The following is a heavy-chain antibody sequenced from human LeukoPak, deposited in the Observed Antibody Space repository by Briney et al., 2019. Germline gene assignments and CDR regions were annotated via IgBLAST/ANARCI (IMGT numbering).Heavy chain of an antibody. CDR1: GYTFTGYC. CDR2: INPNSGGT. J-gene: IGHJ5*02. D-gene: IGHD3-16*01. V-gene: IGHV1-2*02. Sequence: GASVKVSCKASGYTFTGYCMHWVRQAPGQGLEWMGWINPNSGGTNYAQKFQGRVTMTRDTSISTAYMELSRLRSDDTAVYYCARGGSRYGGNNWFDPWGQGTLVTVSS. CDR3: ARGGSRYGGNNWFDP.